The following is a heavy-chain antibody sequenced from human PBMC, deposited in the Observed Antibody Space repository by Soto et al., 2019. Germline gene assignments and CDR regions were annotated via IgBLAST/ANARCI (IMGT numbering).Heavy chain of an antibody. CDR2: INPSGGST. V-gene: IGHV1-46*01. Sequence: ASVKVSWTAYGYTFTRYTVHWVRQAPGQGLEWMAMINPSGGSTYYVQTFEGRVTLTSDTSTSTVFMELSSLRSEDTAVYYCARMKGGGSEYFFDYWGQGTLVTVSS. D-gene: IGHD2-15*01. CDR1: GYTFTRYT. J-gene: IGHJ4*02. CDR3: ARMKGGGSEYFFDY.